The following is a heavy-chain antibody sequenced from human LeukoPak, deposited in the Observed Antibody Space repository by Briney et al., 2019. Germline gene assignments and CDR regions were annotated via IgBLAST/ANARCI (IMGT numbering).Heavy chain of an antibody. CDR1: GYTFIDYY. V-gene: IGHV1-2*02. D-gene: IGHD4-23*01. CDR2: ISPDSGGT. J-gene: IGHJ4*02. CDR3: ARDSYGGNWSLGY. Sequence: GASVKVSCKASGYTFIDYYIHWVRQAPGQGLEFLGWISPDSGGTNYPQKFQGRVTMTRDTSINTAYMELSGLRSDDTAVYYCARDSYGGNWSLGYWGQGTLVTVSS.